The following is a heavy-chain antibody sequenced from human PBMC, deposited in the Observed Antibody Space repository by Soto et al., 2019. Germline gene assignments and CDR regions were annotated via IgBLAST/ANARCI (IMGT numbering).Heavy chain of an antibody. Sequence: GASVKVSCKASGYTFTDYFLHWVRQAPGQGLEWMGWVNPNSGGTSYAQKFKDWVTMTRDTSINTAYMELRRLRSDDTALYFCARETRMTAFHMWGQGTMVNVSS. CDR1: GYTFTDYF. V-gene: IGHV1-2*04. CDR2: VNPNSGGT. D-gene: IGHD2-15*01. J-gene: IGHJ3*02. CDR3: ARETRMTAFHM.